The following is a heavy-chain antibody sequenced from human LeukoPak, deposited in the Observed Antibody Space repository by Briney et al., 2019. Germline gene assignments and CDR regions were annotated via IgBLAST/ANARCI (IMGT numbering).Heavy chain of an antibody. CDR2: IKLDGSEK. J-gene: IGHJ6*02. D-gene: IGHD6-19*01. Sequence: PGRSLRLSCAASRFTFSSYWMSWVRQAPGKGLEWVANIKLDGSEKSYVDSVKGRFTISRDNAKNSLYLQMNSLRVEDTAVYYCARDTWRAVAGTSTYYYTGMDAWGQGTTVTVSS. V-gene: IGHV3-7*03. CDR3: ARDTWRAVAGTSTYYYTGMDA. CDR1: RFTFSSYW.